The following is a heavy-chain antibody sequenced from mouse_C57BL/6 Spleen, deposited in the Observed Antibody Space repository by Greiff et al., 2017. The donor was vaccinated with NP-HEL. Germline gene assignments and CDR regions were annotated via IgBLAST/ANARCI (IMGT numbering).Heavy chain of an antibody. CDR1: GYTFTSYT. Sequence: QVQLQQSGAELARPGASVKMSCKASGYTFTSYTMHWVKQRPGQGLEWIGYINPSSGYTKYNQKFKDKATLTADKSSSTAYMQLSSLTSEDSAVYYCARSLYDYDGGDYWGQGTTLTVSS. D-gene: IGHD2-4*01. CDR3: ARSLYDYDGGDY. CDR2: INPSSGYT. J-gene: IGHJ2*01. V-gene: IGHV1-4*01.